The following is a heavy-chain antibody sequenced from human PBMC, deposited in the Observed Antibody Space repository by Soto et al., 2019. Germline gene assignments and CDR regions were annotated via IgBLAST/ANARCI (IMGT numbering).Heavy chain of an antibody. CDR1: GYTFTSYA. J-gene: IGHJ6*03. CDR3: ARGTTVTTTPTYYYMDV. Sequence: ASVKVSCKASGYTFTSYAISWVRQAPGQGLEWMGWISPYNGNTNYAQNLQGRVTMTTDTSTTTAYMELRSLRSDDTAVYYCARGTTVTTTPTYYYMDVWGKGTMVTVSS. V-gene: IGHV1-18*01. D-gene: IGHD4-4*01. CDR2: ISPYNGNT.